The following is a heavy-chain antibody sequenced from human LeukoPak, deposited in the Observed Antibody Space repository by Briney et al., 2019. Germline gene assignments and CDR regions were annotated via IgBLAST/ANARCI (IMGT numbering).Heavy chain of an antibody. CDR1: GYTFTSYG. J-gene: IGHJ3*02. V-gene: IGHV1-69*06. Sequence: SVKVSCKASGYTFTSYGISWVRQAPGQGLEWMGGIIPIFGTANYAQKFQGRVTITADKSTSTAYMELSSLRSEDTAVYYCARDRGPYCGGDCYSSRTDAFDIWGEGTMVTVSS. CDR2: IIPIFGTA. D-gene: IGHD2-21*02. CDR3: ARDRGPYCGGDCYSSRTDAFDI.